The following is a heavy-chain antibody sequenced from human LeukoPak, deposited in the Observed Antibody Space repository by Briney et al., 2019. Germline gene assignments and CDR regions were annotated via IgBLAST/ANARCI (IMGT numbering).Heavy chain of an antibody. CDR3: AHRHRGVASDI. CDR2: IYENDEK. D-gene: IGHD2-15*01. CDR1: GFSLRTRGVG. V-gene: IGHV2-5*01. J-gene: IGHJ3*02. Sequence: SGPTLVNPTQTLRLTCTFSGFSLRTRGVGVGWIRQPPGKALEWLGVIYENDEKLYSSSLQNRLSITKDTSKNQVVLTMANMDPVDTATYYCAHRHRGVASDIWGQGTMVTVSA.